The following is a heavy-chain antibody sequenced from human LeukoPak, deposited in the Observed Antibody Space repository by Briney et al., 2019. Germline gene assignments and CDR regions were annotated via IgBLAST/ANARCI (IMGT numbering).Heavy chain of an antibody. CDR3: ARGIKYCSGGSCYPRDYYYYYMDV. CDR1: GYTFTSYD. J-gene: IGHJ6*03. CDR2: MNPNSGNT. D-gene: IGHD2-15*01. Sequence: ASVKVSCKASGYTFTSYDINWVRQATGQGLEWMGWMNPNSGNTGYAQKFQGRVTITRNTSISTAYMELSSLRSEDTAVYYCARGIKYCSGGSCYPRDYYYYYMDVWGKGTTVTISS. V-gene: IGHV1-8*03.